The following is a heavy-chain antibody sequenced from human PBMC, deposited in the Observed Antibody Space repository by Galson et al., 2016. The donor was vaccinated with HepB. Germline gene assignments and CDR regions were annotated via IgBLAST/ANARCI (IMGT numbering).Heavy chain of an antibody. CDR3: AGGPGPGQFHY. CDR2: IIPVLDSP. Sequence: SVKVSCKASGGTFTSYTFSWVRQAPGQGLEWMGRIIPVLDSPNYAQKFQGRVTIKADKATSTAYMELSNLRSEDTAVYYCAGGPGPGQFHYWGQGTPVIVSS. V-gene: IGHV1-69*08. J-gene: IGHJ4*02. CDR1: GGTFTSYT.